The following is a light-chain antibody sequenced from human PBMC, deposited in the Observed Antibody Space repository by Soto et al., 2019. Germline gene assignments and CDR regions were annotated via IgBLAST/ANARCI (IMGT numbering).Light chain of an antibody. CDR1: TSNIGAGYD. Sequence: QLVLTQPPSVSGAPGQRVTISCTGSTSNIGAGYDVHWYQHLPGTAPKLLIYGNSNRPSGVPDRFSGSKSGTSASLAITGLQAEDEADYYCQSYDNSLSGYVFGTGTQLTVL. J-gene: IGLJ1*01. CDR2: GNS. CDR3: QSYDNSLSGYV. V-gene: IGLV1-40*01.